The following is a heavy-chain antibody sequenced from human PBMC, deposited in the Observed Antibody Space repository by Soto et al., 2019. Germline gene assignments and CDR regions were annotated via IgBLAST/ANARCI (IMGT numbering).Heavy chain of an antibody. D-gene: IGHD3-3*01. Sequence: GASVKVSCKASGYTFTSYAMHWVRQAPGQRLEWMGWINAGNGNTKYSQKFQGRVTITRDTSASTAYMELSSLRSEDTAVYYCARGPRGGFWSGYAFYYYYGMDVWGQGTTVTVSS. J-gene: IGHJ6*02. CDR2: INAGNGNT. CDR3: ARGPRGGFWSGYAFYYYYGMDV. V-gene: IGHV1-3*01. CDR1: GYTFTSYA.